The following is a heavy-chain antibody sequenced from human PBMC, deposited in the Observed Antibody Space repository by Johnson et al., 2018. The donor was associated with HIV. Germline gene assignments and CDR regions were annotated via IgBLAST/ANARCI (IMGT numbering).Heavy chain of an antibody. CDR1: GFTFSSYG. D-gene: IGHD3-3*01. V-gene: IGHV3-30*03. J-gene: IGHJ3*02. Sequence: VQLVESGGGVVQPGRSLRLSCAASGFTFSSYGMHWVRQAPGKGLEWVAVISYDGSNKYYADSVKGRFTISSANSKNTLYLQMNSLRAEDTDVDYCARQPDNVWSSDAFDIWGQGTMVTVSS. CDR3: ARQPDNVWSSDAFDI. CDR2: ISYDGSNK.